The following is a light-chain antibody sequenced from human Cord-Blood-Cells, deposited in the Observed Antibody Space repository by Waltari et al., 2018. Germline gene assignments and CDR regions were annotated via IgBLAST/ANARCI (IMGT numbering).Light chain of an antibody. Sequence: IKLTQSPSSLSASVGDRVTITCRASQGISSYLAWYQQKQGKAPKRLIYAASTLQSGVPARFSGSGSGTDFTLTISSLQPEDFATYYCQQLNSYPTFGQGTKVEIK. V-gene: IGKV1-9*01. CDR1: QGISSY. CDR2: AAS. CDR3: QQLNSYPT. J-gene: IGKJ1*01.